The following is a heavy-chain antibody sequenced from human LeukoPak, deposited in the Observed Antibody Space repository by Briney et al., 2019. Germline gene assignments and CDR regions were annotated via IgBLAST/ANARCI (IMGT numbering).Heavy chain of an antibody. J-gene: IGHJ4*02. Sequence: SETLSLTCAVYGASFSGYYWSWIRQPPGKGLEWIGEINHTGNTNYNPSLKSRVTISVDTSKNQFSLKLSSVTAADTAVYCCARGPRDSSSWYLNYWGQGTLVAVSS. V-gene: IGHV4-34*01. CDR3: ARGPRDSSSWYLNY. CDR1: GASFSGYY. CDR2: INHTGNT. D-gene: IGHD6-13*01.